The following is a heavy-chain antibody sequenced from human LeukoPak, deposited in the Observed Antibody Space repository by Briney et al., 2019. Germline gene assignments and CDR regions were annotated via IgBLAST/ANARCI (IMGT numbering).Heavy chain of an antibody. D-gene: IGHD2-15*01. CDR3: ARAIGYCSGGSCLFDY. Sequence: GGSLRLSCAASGFTFSDYYMSWIRQAPGKGLEWVSYISSSGSTIYYADSVKGQFTISRDNAKNSLYLQMNSLRAEDTAVYYCARAIGYCSGGSCLFDYWGQGTLVTVSS. CDR1: GFTFSDYY. CDR2: ISSSGSTI. V-gene: IGHV3-11*01. J-gene: IGHJ4*02.